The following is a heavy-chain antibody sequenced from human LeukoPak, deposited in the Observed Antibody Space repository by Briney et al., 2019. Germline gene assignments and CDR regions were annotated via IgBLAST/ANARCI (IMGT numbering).Heavy chain of an antibody. CDR2: ISGSDGST. Sequence: GGSLRLSCAASGFTFSSDAMTWVRQAPDKGLEWVSAISGSDGSTYYADSVKGRFTISRDDSQNTLYLQMNSLSAEDTAVYYCAKVETSGGANCYALDYWGQGTLVTVSS. CDR1: GFTFSSDA. V-gene: IGHV3-23*01. D-gene: IGHD2-2*01. CDR3: AKVETSGGANCYALDY. J-gene: IGHJ4*02.